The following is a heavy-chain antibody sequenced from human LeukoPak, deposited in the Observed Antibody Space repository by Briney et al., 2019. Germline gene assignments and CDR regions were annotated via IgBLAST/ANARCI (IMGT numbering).Heavy chain of an antibody. V-gene: IGHV3-72*01. CDR2: IRIKARSYTP. CDR1: GFTFSSYA. J-gene: IGHJ4*02. D-gene: IGHD3-16*01. Sequence: GGSLRLSCAASGFTFSSYAMHWVRQAPGKGLEWVGRIRIKARSYTPEYAASVKGRFTISRDDSQNSLYLQMNNLDTEDTAVYYCASSYVNSWPRDRIFDFWGQGTLVTVSS. CDR3: ASSYVNSWPRDRIFDF.